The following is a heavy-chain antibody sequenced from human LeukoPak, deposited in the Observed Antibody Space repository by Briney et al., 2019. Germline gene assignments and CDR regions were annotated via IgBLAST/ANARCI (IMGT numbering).Heavy chain of an antibody. Sequence: ASETVSLPCAVCGGSFSGHYWSWIPQSPGRGREWIGEIIHSGSTNYNPSLKSRVTISVDTSKNQFSLKLSSVTAADTAVYYCARSEYYDFWSGFNWFDPWGQGTLVTVSS. J-gene: IGHJ5*02. V-gene: IGHV4-34*12. CDR1: GGSFSGHY. CDR3: ARSEYYDFWSGFNWFDP. D-gene: IGHD3-3*01. CDR2: IIHSGST.